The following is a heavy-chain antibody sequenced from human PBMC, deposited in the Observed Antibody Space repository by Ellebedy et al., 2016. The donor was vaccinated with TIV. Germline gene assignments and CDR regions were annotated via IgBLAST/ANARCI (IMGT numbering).Heavy chain of an antibody. V-gene: IGHV3-9*01. D-gene: IGHD2-21*02. CDR1: RFAFGDFA. J-gene: IGHJ4*01. Sequence: PGGSLRLSCAASRFAFGDFAMHWVRQAPGKGLEWVSGISSNSGSLLYADSVKGRFTISRDNAKNTLYLQMNSLKAEDTAMYYCSTLSDTGYWGHGTLVTVSS. CDR3: STLSDTGY. CDR2: ISSNSGSL.